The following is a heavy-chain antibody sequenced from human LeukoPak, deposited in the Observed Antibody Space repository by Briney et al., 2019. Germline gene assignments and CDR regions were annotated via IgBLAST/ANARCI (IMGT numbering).Heavy chain of an antibody. CDR1: GFTFSSYW. D-gene: IGHD1-26*01. V-gene: IGHV3-74*01. J-gene: IGHJ3*02. Sequence: GGSLRLSCAASGFTFSSYWMHWVRQAPGKGLVWVSRINSDGSSTSYADSVKGRFTISRDNAKNTLYPQMNSLRAEDTAVYYCVAAPWELRAFDIWGQGTMVTVSS. CDR2: INSDGSST. CDR3: VAAPWELRAFDI.